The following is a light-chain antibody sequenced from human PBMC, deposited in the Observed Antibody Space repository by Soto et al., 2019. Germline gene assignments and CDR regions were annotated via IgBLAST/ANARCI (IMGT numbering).Light chain of an antibody. CDR3: QQYHSWPPRT. J-gene: IGKJ1*01. CDR2: DAS. V-gene: IGKV3-11*01. CDR1: QSISYN. Sequence: EIVLTQSPATLSLSPGERATLSCRASQSISYNLAWYQQKPGQAPRLLIYDASNRATGVPARFSGSGSGTDFTLSISSLEPEDFAVYYCQQYHSWPPRTFGQGTKVEIK.